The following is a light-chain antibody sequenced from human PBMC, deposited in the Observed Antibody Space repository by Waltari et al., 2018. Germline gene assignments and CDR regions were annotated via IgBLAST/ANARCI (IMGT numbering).Light chain of an antibody. J-gene: IGLJ2*01. CDR2: DVS. CDR1: SRDVGGYNY. V-gene: IGLV2-11*01. Sequence: QSALTQPRSVSGSPGQSVTISYTGTSRDVGGYNYVSWYQQHPGKAPKLMIYDVSKRPSGVPDRFSGSKSGNTASLTISGLQAEDEADYYCCSYAGSYTFEFGGGTKLTVL. CDR3: CSYAGSYTFE.